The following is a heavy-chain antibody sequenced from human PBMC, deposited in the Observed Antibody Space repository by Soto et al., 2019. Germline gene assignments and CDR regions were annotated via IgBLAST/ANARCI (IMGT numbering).Heavy chain of an antibody. Sequence: PSETLSLTCTVSGGSISSSSYYWGWIRQPPGKGLEWIGSIYYSGSTYYNPSLKSRVTISVDTSKNQFSLKLSSVTAADTAVYYCATERYSSSWYWIAPWGQGTLVTVSS. D-gene: IGHD6-13*01. CDR3: ATERYSSSWYWIAP. CDR2: IYYSGST. V-gene: IGHV4-39*01. J-gene: IGHJ5*02. CDR1: GGSISSSSYY.